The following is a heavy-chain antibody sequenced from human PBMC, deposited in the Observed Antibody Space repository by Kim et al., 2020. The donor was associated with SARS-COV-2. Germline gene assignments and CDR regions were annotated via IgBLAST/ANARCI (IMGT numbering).Heavy chain of an antibody. Sequence: SVKVSCKASGGTFSSYAISWVRLAPGQGLEWMGGIIPIFGTANYAQKFQGRVTITADESTSTAYMELSSLRSEDTAVYYCATYYYDSSGYNQVGMDVWGQGTTVTVSS. CDR2: IIPIFGTA. CDR3: ATYYYDSSGYNQVGMDV. J-gene: IGHJ6*02. CDR1: GGTFSSYA. D-gene: IGHD3-22*01. V-gene: IGHV1-69*13.